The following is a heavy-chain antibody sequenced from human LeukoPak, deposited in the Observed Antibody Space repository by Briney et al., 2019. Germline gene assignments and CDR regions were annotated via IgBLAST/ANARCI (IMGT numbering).Heavy chain of an antibody. V-gene: IGHV1-18*04. CDR1: GYTFTDYY. CDR3: AREEAGAAAIDY. D-gene: IGHD2-2*01. Sequence: ASVKVSCKASGYTFTDYYIHWVRQAPGQGLEWMGWISAYNGNTNYAQKLQGRVTMTTDTSTSTAYMELRSLRSDDTAVYYCAREEAGAAAIDYWGQGTLVTVSS. J-gene: IGHJ4*02. CDR2: ISAYNGNT.